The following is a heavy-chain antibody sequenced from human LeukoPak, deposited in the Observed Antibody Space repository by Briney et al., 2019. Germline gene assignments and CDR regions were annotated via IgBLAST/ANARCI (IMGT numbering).Heavy chain of an antibody. J-gene: IGHJ4*02. CDR1: GGSFSGYY. D-gene: IGHD3-22*01. CDR2: INHSGST. V-gene: IGHV4-34*01. Sequence: SETLSLTCAVYGGSFSGYYWSWIRQPPGKGLEWIGEINHSGSTNYNRSLKSRVTITIESSKNQFSLELSSVTAADSAMYYCATGKYDSSDYSGGWYYFDYWGQGTLVTVSS. CDR3: ATGKYDSSDYSGGWYYFDY.